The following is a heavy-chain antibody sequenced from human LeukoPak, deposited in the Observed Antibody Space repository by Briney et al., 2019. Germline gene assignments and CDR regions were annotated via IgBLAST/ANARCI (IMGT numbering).Heavy chain of an antibody. CDR2: INPNSGGT. CDR3: ARGATYYDFWSGYYGSPWFDP. D-gene: IGHD3-3*01. J-gene: IGHJ5*02. Sequence: ASVKVSCKASGYTFTGYYMHWVRQAPGQGLEWMGWINPNSGGTNYAQKFQGRVTMTRDTSISTAYMELSRLRSDDTAVYYCARGATYYDFWSGYYGSPWFDPWGQGTLVTVSS. V-gene: IGHV1-2*02. CDR1: GYTFTGYY.